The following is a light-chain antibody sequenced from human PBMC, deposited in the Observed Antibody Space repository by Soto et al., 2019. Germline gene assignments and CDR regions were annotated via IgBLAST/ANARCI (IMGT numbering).Light chain of an antibody. Sequence: QSALTQPASVSGSPGQSITISCTGTSSDFHTYTYVYWFQHHPGKAPKLVIYEVTTRPSGVSNRFSGSKSGYTASLTISGLQAEDEAYYYCSSYTADSTLIFGGGT. J-gene: IGLJ2*01. CDR2: EVT. V-gene: IGLV2-14*01. CDR1: SSDFHTYTY. CDR3: SSYTADSTLI.